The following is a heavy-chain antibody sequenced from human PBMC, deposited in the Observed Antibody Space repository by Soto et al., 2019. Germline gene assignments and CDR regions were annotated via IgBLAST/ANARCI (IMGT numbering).Heavy chain of an antibody. D-gene: IGHD3-10*01. J-gene: IGHJ6*02. V-gene: IGHV4-61*01. Sequence: PXGTLSLTCTVSGGSVSNISDYWSWVRQPPGKGLEWIGYIYYSGSADYNPSLGSRVTISLDTSKNQFSLKLSSVTTADTAVYYCARGVGSGYYYYHMDLWGQGTTVTVSS. CDR3: ARGVGSGYYYYHMDL. CDR1: GGSVSNISDY. CDR2: IYYSGSA.